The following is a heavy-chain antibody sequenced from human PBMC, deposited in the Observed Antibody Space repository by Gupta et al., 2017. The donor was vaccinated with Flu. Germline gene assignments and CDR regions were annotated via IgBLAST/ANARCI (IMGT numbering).Heavy chain of an antibody. J-gene: IGHJ6*02. D-gene: IGHD2-2*02. CDR1: GYTFTGYY. Sequence: QVQLVQSGAEVKKPGASVKVSCKASGYTFTGYYMHWVRQAPGQGLEWMGWINPNSGGTNYAQKFQGRVTMTRDTSISTAYMELSRLRSDDTAVYYCARDIVVVPAAIWGDDYYYGMDVWGQGTTVTVSS. CDR3: ARDIVVVPAAIWGDDYYYGMDV. CDR2: INPNSGGT. V-gene: IGHV1-2*02.